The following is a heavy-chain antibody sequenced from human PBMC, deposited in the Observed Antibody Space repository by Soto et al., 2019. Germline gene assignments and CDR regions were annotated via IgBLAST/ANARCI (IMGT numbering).Heavy chain of an antibody. D-gene: IGHD2-2*01. CDR3: ARGVVPAALYYYYYMDV. V-gene: IGHV4-34*01. Sequence: SETLSLTCAVYGGSFSGYYWSWIHQPPGKGLEWIGEINHSGSTNYNPSLKSRVTISVDTSKNQFSLKLSSATAADTAVYYCARGVVPAALYYYYYMDVWGKGTTVTVSS. J-gene: IGHJ6*03. CDR2: INHSGST. CDR1: GGSFSGYY.